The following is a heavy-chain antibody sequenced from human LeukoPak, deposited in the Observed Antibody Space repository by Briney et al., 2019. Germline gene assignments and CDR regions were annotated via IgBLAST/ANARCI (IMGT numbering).Heavy chain of an antibody. D-gene: IGHD3-22*01. J-gene: IGHJ6*02. CDR3: ARGGGYYRYYYYGMDV. Sequence: SETLSLTCTVSGGSISSYYWSWIRQPPGKGLEWIGHIYYSGSTNYNPSLKSRVTISVDTSKNQFSLKLSSVTAADTAVYYCARGGGYYRYYYYGMDVWGQGTTVTVSS. CDR1: GGSISSYY. V-gene: IGHV4-59*01. CDR2: IYYSGST.